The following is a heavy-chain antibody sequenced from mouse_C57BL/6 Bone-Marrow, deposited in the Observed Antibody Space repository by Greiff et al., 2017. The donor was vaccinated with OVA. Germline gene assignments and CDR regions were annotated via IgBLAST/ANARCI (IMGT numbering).Heavy chain of an antibody. J-gene: IGHJ4*01. Sequence: VQLQQSGAELVKPGASVKISCKASGYAFSSYWMNWVKQRPGKGLEWIGQIYPGDGDTNYNGKFKGKATLTADKSSSTAYMQLSSLTSEDSAVYFCAVGWLPLAMDYWGQGTSVTVSS. CDR3: AVGWLPLAMDY. CDR2: IYPGDGDT. V-gene: IGHV1-80*01. CDR1: GYAFSSYW. D-gene: IGHD2-3*01.